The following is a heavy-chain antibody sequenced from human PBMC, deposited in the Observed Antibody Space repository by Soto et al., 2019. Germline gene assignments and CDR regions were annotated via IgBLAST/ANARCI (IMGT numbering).Heavy chain of an antibody. CDR2: INHSGST. J-gene: IGHJ6*02. CDR1: GGSFSGYY. D-gene: IGHD2-2*01. V-gene: IGHV4-34*01. CDR3: ARGRRYCSSTSCYGGSPGDPRSYYYYYGMDV. Sequence: SETLSLTCAVYGGSFSGYYWSWIRQPPGKGLEWIGEINHSGSTNYNPSLKSRVTISVDTSKNQFSLKLSSVTAADTAVYYCARGRRYCSSTSCYGGSPGDPRSYYYYYGMDVWGQGTTVTVSS.